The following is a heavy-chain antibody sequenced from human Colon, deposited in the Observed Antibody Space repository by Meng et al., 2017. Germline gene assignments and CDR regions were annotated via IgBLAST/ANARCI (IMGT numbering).Heavy chain of an antibody. CDR3: ARDFKYDILTGYYSRSYYYTMDV. J-gene: IGHJ6*02. D-gene: IGHD3-9*01. CDR2: ISSGGNTI. CDR1: GFIFTTYD. Sequence: SLKISCAASGFIFTTYDMNWVRQAPGKGLEWVSYISSGGNTIYYADSVKGRFTISRDNAKNSLYLQMNSLRAEDTAFYYCARDFKYDILTGYYSRSYYYTMDVWGQGTTVTVSS. V-gene: IGHV3-48*03.